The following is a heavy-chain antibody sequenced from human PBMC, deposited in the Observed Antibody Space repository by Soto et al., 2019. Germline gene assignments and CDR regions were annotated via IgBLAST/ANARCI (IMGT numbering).Heavy chain of an antibody. CDR3: ARDPPPPDY. Sequence: QVQLVQSGAEVKKTGASVKVSCKASGYTFASYAISWMRQAPGQGLVWMGWISAYNGNTNYAQKLQGRLTMTPDTSTSTAYTELRSPRSDDSAVYYCARDPPPPDYWGQGPLVTVSS. V-gene: IGHV1-18*01. J-gene: IGHJ4*02. CDR1: GYTFASYA. CDR2: ISAYNGNT.